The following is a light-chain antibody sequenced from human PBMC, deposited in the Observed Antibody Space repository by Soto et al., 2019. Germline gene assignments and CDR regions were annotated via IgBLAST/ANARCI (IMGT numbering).Light chain of an antibody. CDR2: EVS. Sequence: QSALTQPASVSGSPGQSITISCTGTSGDVDAFDYVSWYQQHPGKAPKLMIFEVSDRPSGVSDRFSGSKSGSTASLTISGLQAEDEADYFCTSFTSSSTQVFGTGTKGTVL. CDR1: SGDVDAFDY. CDR3: TSFTSSSTQV. J-gene: IGLJ1*01. V-gene: IGLV2-14*01.